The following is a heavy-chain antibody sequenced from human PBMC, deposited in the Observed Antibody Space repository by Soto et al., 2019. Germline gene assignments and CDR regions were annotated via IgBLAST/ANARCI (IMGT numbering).Heavy chain of an antibody. CDR3: AKEAIYSASSRGWLDP. V-gene: IGHV3-33*06. CDR1: GFSFNDFA. Sequence: QVQLVESGGGVDQPGRSLRLSCAASGFSFNDFAMHWVRQAPGKGLEWVALIWYDGSNDRYSDSVKGRFTISRDNSKDTLYLQMNSLRVEDTAVYFCAKEAIYSASSRGWLDPWGQGTLGTVSS. J-gene: IGHJ5*02. D-gene: IGHD6-6*01. CDR2: IWYDGSND.